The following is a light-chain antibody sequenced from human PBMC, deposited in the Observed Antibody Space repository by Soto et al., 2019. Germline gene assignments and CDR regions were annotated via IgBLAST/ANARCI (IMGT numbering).Light chain of an antibody. CDR3: SLYTSEKAYV. CDR1: STDFVSYNR. CDR2: EVS. Sequence: LTQPPSLSGSPGQSVTISCTGTSTDFVSYNRVSWYQQPPGTAPKLMIYEVSKRPSGVPDRFSGSKSGNTASLTISGLQAADEADYSCSLYTSEKAYVLGTGTKVTVL. V-gene: IGLV2-18*01. J-gene: IGLJ1*01.